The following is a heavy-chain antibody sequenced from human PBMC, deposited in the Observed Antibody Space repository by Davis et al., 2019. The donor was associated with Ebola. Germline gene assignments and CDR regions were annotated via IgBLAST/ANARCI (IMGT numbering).Heavy chain of an antibody. V-gene: IGHV1-69*13. J-gene: IGHJ6*03. CDR3: ARSGSYHYYYNMDV. D-gene: IGHD1-26*01. CDR1: GGTFGKYA. Sequence: SVKVSCKASGGTFGKYAISWVRLVPGQGLEWMGGILPIFGTTAYGQKFQDRVTITADASTSTAYLQLSTLRSEDTAVYYCARSGSYHYYYNMDVWAKGPRSPSP. CDR2: ILPIFGTT.